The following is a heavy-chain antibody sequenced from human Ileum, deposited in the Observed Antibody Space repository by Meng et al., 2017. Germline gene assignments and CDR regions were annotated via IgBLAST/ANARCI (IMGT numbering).Heavy chain of an antibody. Sequence: QVTRQESGPRLVKPSGTLSLTCAVSGTWWSWVRQPPGKGLEWIGEIFQSGRTNYNPSLKSRVTISIDKSKSQISLQLSAVTAADTAVYSCATSNDRDVYYLGYWGQGTLVTVSS. CDR1: GTW. V-gene: IGHV4-4*02. CDR2: IFQSGRT. D-gene: IGHD3-22*01. CDR3: ATSNDRDVYYLGY. J-gene: IGHJ4*02.